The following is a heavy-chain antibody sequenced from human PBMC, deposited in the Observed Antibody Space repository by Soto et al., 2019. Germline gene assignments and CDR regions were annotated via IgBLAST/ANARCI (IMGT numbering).Heavy chain of an antibody. CDR2: ITWNSANV. J-gene: IGHJ5*02. CDR1: GFTFDDYP. D-gene: IGHD2-15*01. Sequence: QQVESGGGLVQPGRSLRLSCTASGFTFDDYPMHWVRQRPGQGLEWVSGITWNSANVGYADSVRGRFTISRDNAKNSLFLQMDNLRPEDTAFYFCAKGGYCTDGSCYTEFAPRGQGTLVTVSS. CDR3: AKGGYCTDGSCYTEFAP. V-gene: IGHV3-9*01.